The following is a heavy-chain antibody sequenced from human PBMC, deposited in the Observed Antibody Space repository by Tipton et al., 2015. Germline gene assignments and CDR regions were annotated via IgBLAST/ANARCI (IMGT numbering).Heavy chain of an antibody. Sequence: TLSLTCTVSGGPVTSGSYYWSWIRPPPGKGLEWIGYISYTDGAHYNPALKSRVTISVDTAKNQFSLSLNSVAAADTAVYYCARDLEHGMDVWGHGPTVTVTS. CDR2: ISYTDGA. CDR3: ARDLEHGMDV. J-gene: IGHJ6*02. CDR1: GGPVTSGSYY. D-gene: IGHD5-24*01. V-gene: IGHV4-61*01.